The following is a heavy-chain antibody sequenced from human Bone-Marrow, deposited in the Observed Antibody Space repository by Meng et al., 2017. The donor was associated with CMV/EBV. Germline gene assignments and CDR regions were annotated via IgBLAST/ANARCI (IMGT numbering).Heavy chain of an antibody. CDR1: GFTFSSYE. J-gene: IGHJ6*01. CDR2: ISSSGSTI. V-gene: IGHV3-48*03. Sequence: GESLKIPCAGPGFTFSSYEMNWVRQAPGKGLEWVSYISSSGSTIYYADPVKGRFTISRDNAKNSLYLQMNSLRAEDTAVYYCVREWLVRGVSITFYYYYGMDVWGQGTTVTGSS. CDR3: VREWLVRGVSITFYYYYGMDV. D-gene: IGHD3-10*01.